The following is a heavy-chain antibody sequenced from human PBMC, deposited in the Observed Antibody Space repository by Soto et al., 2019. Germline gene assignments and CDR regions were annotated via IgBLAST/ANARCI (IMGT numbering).Heavy chain of an antibody. CDR1: GFTFSSYS. CDR3: ARDRVVVAAEFDY. J-gene: IGHJ4*02. V-gene: IGHV3-21*01. D-gene: IGHD2-15*01. Sequence: GGSLRLSCAASGFTFSSYSMNWVRQAPGKGLEWVSSISSSSSYIYYADSVKGRFTISRDNAKNSLYLQMNSLRAEDTAVYYCARDRVVVAAEFDYWGQGTLVTVSS. CDR2: ISSSSSYI.